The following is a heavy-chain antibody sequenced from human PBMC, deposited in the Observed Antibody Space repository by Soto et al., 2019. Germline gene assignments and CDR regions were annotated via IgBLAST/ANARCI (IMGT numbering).Heavy chain of an antibody. CDR2: INPNSGGT. D-gene: IGHD3-22*01. CDR3: ARWMVYYYDSSGYYDY. Sequence: ASVKVSCKASGYTFTGYYMHWVRQAPGQGLEWMGWINPNSGGTNYAQKFQGRVTMTRDTSISTAYMELSRLRSDDTAVYYCARWMVYYYDSSGYYDYWGQGTLVTVSS. V-gene: IGHV1-2*02. J-gene: IGHJ4*02. CDR1: GYTFTGYY.